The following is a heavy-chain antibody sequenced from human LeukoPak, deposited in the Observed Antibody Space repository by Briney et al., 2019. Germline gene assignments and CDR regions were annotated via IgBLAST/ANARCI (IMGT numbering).Heavy chain of an antibody. J-gene: IGHJ4*02. V-gene: IGHV3-74*01. D-gene: IGHD3-3*01. Sequence: GGSLRLSCAASGFTFSSYWMHWVRQAPGKGLVWVSRISTDGSTTGHADSVKGRFTISKDNAKNTLYLQMNSLRAEDSAVYYCAKDHYWSIDYWGQGTLVTVSS. CDR2: ISTDGSTT. CDR1: GFTFSSYW. CDR3: AKDHYWSIDY.